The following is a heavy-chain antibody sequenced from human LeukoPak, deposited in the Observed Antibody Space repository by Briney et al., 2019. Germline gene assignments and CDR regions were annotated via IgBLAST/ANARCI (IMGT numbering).Heavy chain of an antibody. V-gene: IGHV1-46*01. J-gene: IGHJ3*02. Sequence: AAVNVSCKASGYTFTSYYMHWVRQAPGQGLGWMGIINRSGGSTSYAQKFQGRVTMTRDMSTSTVYMELSSLRSEDTAVYYCARDPTYGGAFDIWGQGTMVTVSS. CDR3: ARDPTYGGAFDI. CDR2: INRSGGST. D-gene: IGHD2/OR15-2a*01. CDR1: GYTFTSYY.